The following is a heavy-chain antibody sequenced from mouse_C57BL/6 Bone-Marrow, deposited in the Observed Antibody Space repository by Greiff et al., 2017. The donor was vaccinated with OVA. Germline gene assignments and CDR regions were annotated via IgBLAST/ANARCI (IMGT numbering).Heavy chain of an antibody. V-gene: IGHV1-69*01. Sequence: QVQLKQPGAELVMPGASVKLSCKASGYTFTSYWMHWVKQRPGQGLEWIGEIDPSDSYTNYNQKFKGKSTLTVDKSSSTAYMQLSSLTSEDSAVYYCARYSNYDAYWGQGTLVTVSA. CDR1: GYTFTSYW. D-gene: IGHD2-5*01. J-gene: IGHJ3*01. CDR3: ARYSNYDAY. CDR2: IDPSDSYT.